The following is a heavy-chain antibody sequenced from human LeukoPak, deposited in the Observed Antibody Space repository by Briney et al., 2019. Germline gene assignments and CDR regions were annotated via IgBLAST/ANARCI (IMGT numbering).Heavy chain of an antibody. J-gene: IGHJ6*03. CDR3: ARSDYSNSYYYCYMDV. CDR2: MNPNSGNT. CDR1: GYTFTSYD. D-gene: IGHD4-11*01. Sequence: ASVKVSCKASGYTFTSYDINWVRQATGQGLEWMGWMNPNSGNTGYAQKFQGRVTMTRNTSISTAYMELSSLRSEDTAVYYCARSDYSNSYYYCYMDVWGKGTTVTVSS. V-gene: IGHV1-8*01.